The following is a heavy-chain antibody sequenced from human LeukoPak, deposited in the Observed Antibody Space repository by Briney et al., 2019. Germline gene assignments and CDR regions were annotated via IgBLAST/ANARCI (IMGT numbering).Heavy chain of an antibody. CDR1: GFTFSNYE. J-gene: IGHJ4*02. V-gene: IGHV3-48*03. D-gene: IGHD5-18*01. Sequence: GGSLRLSCAASGFTFSNYEMNWVRQAPGKGLEWVSYISSSGSTIYYADSVKGRFTIYRDNAKNSLYLQMNSLRAEDTAVYYCAQIYTYGSSQFDYWGQGTLVTVSS. CDR3: AQIYTYGSSQFDY. CDR2: ISSSGSTI.